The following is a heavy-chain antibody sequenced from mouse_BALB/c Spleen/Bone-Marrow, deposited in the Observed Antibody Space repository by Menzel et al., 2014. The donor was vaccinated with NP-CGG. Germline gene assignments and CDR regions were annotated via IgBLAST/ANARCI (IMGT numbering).Heavy chain of an antibody. CDR1: GYTFTSYW. Sequence: VQLQQSGAELVKPGASVKMSCKASGYTFTSYWMHWVKQRPGQGLEWIGVIDPSDSYTSYNQKFKSKATLTVDTSSSTAYMQLSSLTSEDSAVYYCTRWGTTVVAYYAMDYWGQGTSVTVSS. V-gene: IGHV1S127*01. D-gene: IGHD1-1*01. J-gene: IGHJ4*01. CDR2: IDPSDSYT. CDR3: TRWGTTVVAYYAMDY.